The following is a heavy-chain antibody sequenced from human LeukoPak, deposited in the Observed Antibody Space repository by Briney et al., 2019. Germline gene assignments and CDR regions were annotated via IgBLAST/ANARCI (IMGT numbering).Heavy chain of an antibody. D-gene: IGHD2-15*01. V-gene: IGHV4-34*01. CDR1: GGSLSGYY. Sequence: PSETLSLTCAVHGGSLSGYYWSWIRQPPGKGLEWIGEINHCGSTHYNPSLKRRGTISVDTSKNQFSMKLSSVTAADTAVYYCARGARYCSGGSCYGAPIRYWGQGTLVTVSS. CDR3: ARGARYCSGGSCYGAPIRY. J-gene: IGHJ4*02. CDR2: INHCGST.